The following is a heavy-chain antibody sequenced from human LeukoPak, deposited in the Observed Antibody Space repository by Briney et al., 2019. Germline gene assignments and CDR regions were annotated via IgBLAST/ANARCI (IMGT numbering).Heavy chain of an antibody. J-gene: IGHJ4*02. CDR2: IYYSGST. D-gene: IGHD3-22*01. CDR3: ARGPTYYHDSSGYYYPYYFDY. Sequence: PSETLSLTCTVSDGSISNYYWSWIRQPPGKGLEWIGYIYYSGSTNYNPSLKSRVTISVDTSKNQFSLKLSSVTAADTAVYYCARGPTYYHDSSGYYYPYYFDYWGQGALVTVSS. CDR1: DGSISNYY. V-gene: IGHV4-59*01.